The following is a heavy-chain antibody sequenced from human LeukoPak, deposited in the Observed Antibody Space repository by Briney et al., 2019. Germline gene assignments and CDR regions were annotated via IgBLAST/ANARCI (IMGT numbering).Heavy chain of an antibody. J-gene: IGHJ3*02. CDR3: ARPLKYCRSSTCYSAFDI. D-gene: IGHD2-2*01. CDR2: IYDSGST. Sequence: SETLSLTCSVSGGSIISSSYFWGWIRQPPGKGLEWIGSIYDSGSTYYNPSLKSRVTISVDTSKNQFSLKLTSVTAADTAVYYCARPLKYCRSSTCYSAFDIWGQGTMVTVSS. V-gene: IGHV4-39*01. CDR1: GGSIISSSYF.